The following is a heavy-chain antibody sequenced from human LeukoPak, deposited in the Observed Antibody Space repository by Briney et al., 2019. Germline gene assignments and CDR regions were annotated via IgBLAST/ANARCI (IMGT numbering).Heavy chain of an antibody. Sequence: SETLSLTCTVSGGSISSYYWSWIRQPPGKGLEWIGYIYYSGSTNYNPSLKSRVTISVDTSKNQFSLKLSSVTAADTAVYYCARVHGVFGEVIPEFDPWGQGTLVTVSS. V-gene: IGHV4-59*01. J-gene: IGHJ5*02. CDR1: GGSISSYY. CDR3: ARVHGVFGEVIPEFDP. CDR2: IYYSGST. D-gene: IGHD3-3*01.